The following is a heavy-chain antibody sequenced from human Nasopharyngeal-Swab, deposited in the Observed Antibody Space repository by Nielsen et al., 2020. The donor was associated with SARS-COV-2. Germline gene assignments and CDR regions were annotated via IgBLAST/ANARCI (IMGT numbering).Heavy chain of an antibody. CDR2: ISSSSSTI. Sequence: GESLKISCAASGFTFSSSSMNWVRQAPGKGLEWVSYISSSSSTIYYADSVKGRFTISRDNAKNSLYLQMNSLRAEDTAVYYCAIESLLLEVDYWGQGTLVTVSS. CDR3: AIESLLLEVDY. V-gene: IGHV3-48*01. D-gene: IGHD1-26*01. CDR1: GFTFSSSS. J-gene: IGHJ4*02.